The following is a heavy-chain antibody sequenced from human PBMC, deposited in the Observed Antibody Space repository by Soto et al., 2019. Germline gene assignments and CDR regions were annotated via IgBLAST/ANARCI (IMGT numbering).Heavy chain of an antibody. CDR1: GYTFTSYD. D-gene: IGHD1-26*01. CDR2: MNPNSGNT. CDR3: AREWGLPSYYYYYGMDV. J-gene: IGHJ6*02. V-gene: IGHV1-8*01. Sequence: QVQLVQSGAEVKKPGASVKVSCKASGYTFTSYDINWVRQATGQGLEWMGWMNPNSGNTGYAQKFQGRVTMTRNTSISTAYMALSSLRSEDTAVYYCAREWGLPSYYYYYGMDVWGQGTTVTVSS.